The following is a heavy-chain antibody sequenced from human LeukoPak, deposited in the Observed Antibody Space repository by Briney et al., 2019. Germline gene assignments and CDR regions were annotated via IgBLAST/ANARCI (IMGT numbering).Heavy chain of an antibody. CDR3: ARTDHYGGNLQLFDY. V-gene: IGHV1-46*01. CDR2: INPSGGST. D-gene: IGHD4-23*01. Sequence: ASVKVSCKASGYTFTSYYMHWVRQAPGQGLEWMGIINPSGGSTSYAQKFQGRVTMTRDTSTSTVYMELSSLRSEDTAVYCCARTDHYGGNLQLFDYWGQGTLVTVSS. J-gene: IGHJ4*02. CDR1: GYTFTSYY.